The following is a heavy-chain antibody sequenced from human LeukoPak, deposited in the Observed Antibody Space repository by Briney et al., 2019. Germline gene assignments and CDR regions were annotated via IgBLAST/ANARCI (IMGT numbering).Heavy chain of an antibody. CDR1: GFTFSSYE. J-gene: IGHJ4*02. D-gene: IGHD3-9*01. CDR2: ISSSGSTI. CDR3: AKAANYDILTGYYLDY. V-gene: IGHV3-48*03. Sequence: GGSLRLSCAASGFTFSSYEMNWVRQAPGKGLEWVSYISSSGSTIYYADSVKGRFTISRDNAKNSLYLQMNNLRAEDTAIYYCAKAANYDILTGYYLDYWGQGPWSPSPQ.